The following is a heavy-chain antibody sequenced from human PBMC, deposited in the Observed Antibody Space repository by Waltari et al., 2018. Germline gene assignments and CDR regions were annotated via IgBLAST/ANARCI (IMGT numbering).Heavy chain of an antibody. CDR1: GGSFRAYY. CDR2: INHSGST. CDR3: ARSGGITIFGVVPRFWFDP. Sequence: QVQLQQWGAGLLKPSETLSLTCAVSGGSFRAYYWSWIRQPPWTGLEWIGEINHSGSTNYNPSLKSRVTISVDTSKNQFSLKLSSVTAADTAVYYCARSGGITIFGVVPRFWFDPWGQGTLVTVSS. D-gene: IGHD3-3*01. V-gene: IGHV4-34*01. J-gene: IGHJ5*02.